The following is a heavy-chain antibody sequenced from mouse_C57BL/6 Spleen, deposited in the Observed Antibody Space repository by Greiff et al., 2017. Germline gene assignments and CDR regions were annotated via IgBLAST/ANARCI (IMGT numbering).Heavy chain of an antibody. Sequence: QVQLQQSGAELVKPGASVKISCKASGYAFSSYWMNWVKQRPGKGLEWIGQIYPGDGDTNDNGKFKGKATLTADKSSSTAYMQLSSLTSEDPAVYFCARSYITTVVDHWYFDVWGTGTTGTVSS. V-gene: IGHV1-80*01. CDR2: IYPGDGDT. J-gene: IGHJ1*03. CDR3: ARSYITTVVDHWYFDV. CDR1: GYAFSSYW. D-gene: IGHD1-1*01.